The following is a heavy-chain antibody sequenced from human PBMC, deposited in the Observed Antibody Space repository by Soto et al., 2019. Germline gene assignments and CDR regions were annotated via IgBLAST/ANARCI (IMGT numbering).Heavy chain of an antibody. CDR2: ITGDGSGK. J-gene: IGHJ4*02. Sequence: GGSLRLSCAASGFTFRSYGMRWVRQAPGKGLEWVAVITGDGSGKYYADSVKGRFTISRDNSKNTLFLQMNSLRVEDTAVYYCAKGSEVARQELDYWGQGTLVTVSS. CDR1: GFTFRSYG. V-gene: IGHV3-30*18. CDR3: AKGSEVARQELDY. D-gene: IGHD2-15*01.